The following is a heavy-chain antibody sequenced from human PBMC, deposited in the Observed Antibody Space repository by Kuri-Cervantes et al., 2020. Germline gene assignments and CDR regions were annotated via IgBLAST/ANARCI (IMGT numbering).Heavy chain of an antibody. D-gene: IGHD6-19*01. CDR1: GFTFSDYY. CDR2: ISSSGSTI. Sequence: LSLTCAASGFTFSDYYMSWIRQAPGKGLEWVSYISSSGSTIYYPDSVKGRFTKSRDNAKNSLYLHMNSLRAEDTAVYYCARPPARYSSGWYGSWGQGTLVTVSS. V-gene: IGHV3-11*01. J-gene: IGHJ5*01. CDR3: ARPPARYSSGWYGS.